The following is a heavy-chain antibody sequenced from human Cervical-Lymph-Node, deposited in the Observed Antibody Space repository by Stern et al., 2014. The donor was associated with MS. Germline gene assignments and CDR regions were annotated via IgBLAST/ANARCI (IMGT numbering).Heavy chain of an antibody. CDR3: VRRRDSAGYDTFDL. V-gene: IGHV5-51*01. Sequence: VQLVQSGAEVKKPGESLKISCRTSGYTFSNFWIGWVRQMPGQGLEWMGVIYPADSDTTYSPSFQGQVTISADESISTAYLQWRSLKASDTAMYYCVRRRDSAGYDTFDLWGQGTMLIVS. D-gene: IGHD3-22*01. CDR2: IYPADSDT. J-gene: IGHJ3*01. CDR1: GYTFSNFW.